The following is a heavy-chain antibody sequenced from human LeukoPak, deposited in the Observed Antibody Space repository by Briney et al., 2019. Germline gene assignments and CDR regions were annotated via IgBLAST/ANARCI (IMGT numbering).Heavy chain of an antibody. CDR2: IYYSGST. V-gene: IGHV4-38-2*02. D-gene: IGHD1-26*01. Sequence: PSETLSLTCTVSDFSISSGYYWGWIRQPPGKGLEWIGSIYYSGSTYYNPSLKSRVTISVDTSKNQFSLKLSSVTAADTAVYYCAREGWAPNWFDPWGQGTLVTVSS. J-gene: IGHJ5*02. CDR1: DFSISSGYY. CDR3: AREGWAPNWFDP.